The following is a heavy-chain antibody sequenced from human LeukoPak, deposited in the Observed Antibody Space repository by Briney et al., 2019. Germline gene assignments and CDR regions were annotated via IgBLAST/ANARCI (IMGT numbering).Heavy chain of an antibody. J-gene: IGHJ4*02. CDR2: IKQDGSEK. Sequence: PGGSLRLSCAASGFTFSSYWMSWVRQAPGKGLEWVANIKQDGSEKYYVDSVKGRFTISRDNAKNSLYLQMNSLRAEDTAVYYCAREGGRPGETYFDYWGQGTLVTVSS. CDR3: AREGGRPGETYFDY. CDR1: GFTFSSYW. D-gene: IGHD7-27*01. V-gene: IGHV3-7*01.